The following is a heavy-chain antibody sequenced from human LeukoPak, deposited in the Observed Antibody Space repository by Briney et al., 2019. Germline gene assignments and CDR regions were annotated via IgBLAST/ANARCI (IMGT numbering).Heavy chain of an antibody. V-gene: IGHV3-23*01. CDR1: GFTFSSYS. D-gene: IGHD5-12*01. CDR2: ISGSGGST. Sequence: PGGSLRLSCAASGFTFSSYSMNWVRQAPGKGLEWVSAISGSGGSTYYADSVKGRFTISRDNSKNTLYLQMNSLRAEDTAVYYCAKNGPYEVSDALDCWGQGTLVTVSS. CDR3: AKNGPYEVSDALDC. J-gene: IGHJ4*02.